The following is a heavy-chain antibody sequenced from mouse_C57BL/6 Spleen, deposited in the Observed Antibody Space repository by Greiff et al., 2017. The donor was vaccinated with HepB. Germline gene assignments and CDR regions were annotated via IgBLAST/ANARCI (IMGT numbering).Heavy chain of an antibody. CDR1: GYTFTDYY. CDR2: INPYNGGT. D-gene: IGHD1-1*01. V-gene: IGHV1-19*01. Sequence: VHVKQSGPVLVKPGASVKMSCKASGYTFTDYYMNWVKQSHGKSLEWIGVINPYNGGTSYNQKFKGKATLTVDKSSSTAYMELNSLTSEDSAVYYCARGTTVVAGYFDYWGQGTTLTVSS. CDR3: ARGTTVVAGYFDY. J-gene: IGHJ2*01.